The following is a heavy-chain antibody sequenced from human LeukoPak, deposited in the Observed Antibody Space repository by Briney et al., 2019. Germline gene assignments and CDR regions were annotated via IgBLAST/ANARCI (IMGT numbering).Heavy chain of an antibody. J-gene: IGHJ4*02. V-gene: IGHV4-39*07. CDR3: ARDRAWGEGDY. CDR1: GGSISSSSYY. Sequence: SETLSLTCTVSGGSISSSSYYWGWIRQPPGKGLEWIGSIYYSVSTYYNPSLKSRVTISVDTSKNQFSLKLSSVTAADTAVYYCARDRAWGEGDYWGQGTLVTVSS. D-gene: IGHD3-16*01. CDR2: IYYSVST.